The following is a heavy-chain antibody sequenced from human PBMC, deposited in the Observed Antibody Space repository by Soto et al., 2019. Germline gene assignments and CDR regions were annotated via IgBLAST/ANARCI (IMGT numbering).Heavy chain of an antibody. CDR3: ATNTAMVSLNNWFDP. J-gene: IGHJ5*02. CDR1: GFTFSSYW. Sequence: GGSLRLSCAASGFTFSSYWMHLVRQAPGKGLVWVSRINSDGSSTSYADSVKGRFTISRDNAKNTLYLQMNSLRAEDTAVYYCATNTAMVSLNNWFDPWGQGTLVTVSS. CDR2: INSDGSST. V-gene: IGHV3-74*01. D-gene: IGHD5-18*01.